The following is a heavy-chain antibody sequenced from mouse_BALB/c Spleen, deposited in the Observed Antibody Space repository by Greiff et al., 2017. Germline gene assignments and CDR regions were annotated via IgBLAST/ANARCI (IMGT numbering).Heavy chain of an antibody. Sequence: QVQLQQPGAELVKPGASVKLSCKASGYTFTSYWMHWVKQRPGQGLEWIGEIDPSDSYTNYNQKFKGKATLTVDKSSSTAYMQLSSLTSEDSAVYYCARNDGYYSWFAYWGQGTLVTVSA. V-gene: IGHV1-69*02. CDR3: ARNDGYYSWFAY. CDR2: IDPSDSYT. D-gene: IGHD2-3*01. CDR1: GYTFTSYW. J-gene: IGHJ3*01.